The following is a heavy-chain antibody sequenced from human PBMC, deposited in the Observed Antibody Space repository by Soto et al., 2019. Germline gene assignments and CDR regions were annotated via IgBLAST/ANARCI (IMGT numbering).Heavy chain of an antibody. D-gene: IGHD3-22*01. J-gene: IGHJ5*02. CDR2: ISAYNGNT. Sequence: ASVKVSCKASGYTFTSYGISWVRQAPGQGLEWMGWISAYNGNTNYAQKLQGRVTMTTDTSTSTAYMELRSLRSDDTAVYYCARTYYYDSSGYHNWFDPWGQGTLVTVSS. V-gene: IGHV1-18*01. CDR3: ARTYYYDSSGYHNWFDP. CDR1: GYTFTSYG.